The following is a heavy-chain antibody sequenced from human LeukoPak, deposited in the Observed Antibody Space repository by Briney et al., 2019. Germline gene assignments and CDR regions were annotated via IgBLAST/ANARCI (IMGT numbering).Heavy chain of an antibody. D-gene: IGHD2-2*01. J-gene: IGHJ6*02. CDR3: ARDCSSTSCYVYYYYGMDV. CDR1: GYTFTSYD. CDR2: ISAYNGNT. V-gene: IGHV1-18*01. Sequence: ASVKVSCKASGYTFTSYDISWVRQAPGQGLEWMGWISAYNGNTNYAQKLQGRVTMTTDTSTSTAYMELRSLRSDDTAVYYCARDCSSTSCYVYYYYGMDVWGQGTTVTVSS.